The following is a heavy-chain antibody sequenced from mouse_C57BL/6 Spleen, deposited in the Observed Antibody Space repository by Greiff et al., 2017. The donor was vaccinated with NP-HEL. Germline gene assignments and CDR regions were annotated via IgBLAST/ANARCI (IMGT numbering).Heavy chain of an antibody. D-gene: IGHD1-1*01. V-gene: IGHV5-6*01. CDR2: ISSGGSYT. CDR1: GFTFSSYG. J-gene: IGHJ2*01. CDR3: ASHYYCSNYFDY. Sequence: EVQGVESGGDLVKPGGSLKLSCAASGFTFSSYGMSWVRQTPDKRLEWVATISSGGSYTYYPDSVKGRFTISRDNAKNTLYLQMSSLKSEDTAMYYCASHYYCSNYFDYWGQGTTLTVSS.